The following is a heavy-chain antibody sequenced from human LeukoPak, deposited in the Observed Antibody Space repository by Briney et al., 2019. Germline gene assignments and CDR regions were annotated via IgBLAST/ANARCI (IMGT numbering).Heavy chain of an antibody. CDR2: INPNSGGT. J-gene: IGHJ6*03. CDR1: GGTFSSYA. D-gene: IGHD6-13*01. Sequence: GASVKVSCKASGGTFSSYAISWVRQAPGQGLEWMGWINPNSGGTNYAQKFQGRVTISVDTSENQFSLKLSSVTAADTAVYYCARDSAEDSSSWFGGGSYYYYYMDVWGKGTTVTISS. CDR3: ARDSAEDSSSWFGGGSYYYYYMDV. V-gene: IGHV1-2*02.